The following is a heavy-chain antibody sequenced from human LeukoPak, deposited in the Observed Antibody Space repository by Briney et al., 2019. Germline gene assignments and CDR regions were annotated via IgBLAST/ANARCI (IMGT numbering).Heavy chain of an antibody. CDR2: INHSGST. CDR1: GGSFSGYY. CDR3: ARGVPTLWFGSTRTRWFDP. D-gene: IGHD3-10*01. J-gene: IGHJ5*02. V-gene: IGHV4-34*01. Sequence: SSETLSLTCAVYGGSFSGYYWSWIRQPPGKGLEWIGEINHSGSTNYNPSLKSRVTISVDTSKNQFSLKLSSVTAADTAVYYCARGVPTLWFGSTRTRWFDPWGQGTLVTVSS.